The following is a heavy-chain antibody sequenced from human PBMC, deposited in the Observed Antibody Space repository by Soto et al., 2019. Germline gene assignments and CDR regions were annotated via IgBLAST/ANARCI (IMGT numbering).Heavy chain of an antibody. CDR2: IIPIFGSP. V-gene: IGHV1-69*01. CDR1: GDTFNNYA. D-gene: IGHD2-15*01. Sequence: QVQLVQSGAEVKKPGSSVKVSCKASGDTFNNYAFSWVRQAPGQGLEWMGGIIPIFGSPDYTQKFQGAVTITADESTSTAYMELSSLRSEDTAVYYCASAARCSGGSCYSPFDSWGQGTLVTVSS. J-gene: IGHJ4*02. CDR3: ASAARCSGGSCYSPFDS.